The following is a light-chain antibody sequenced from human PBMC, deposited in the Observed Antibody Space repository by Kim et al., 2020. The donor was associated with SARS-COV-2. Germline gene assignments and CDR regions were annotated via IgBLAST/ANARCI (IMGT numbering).Light chain of an antibody. J-gene: IGKJ5*01. CDR1: QSINSY. Sequence: EIVLTQSPATLSLSPGERATLSCRANQSINSYLAWYQQKPGRAPRVLIYDASDRVTGVPDRFSGSGSEMDFTLTISSLEPEDFAIYYCQQRANWPLTFGRGTRLEIK. CDR3: QQRANWPLT. V-gene: IGKV3-11*01. CDR2: DAS.